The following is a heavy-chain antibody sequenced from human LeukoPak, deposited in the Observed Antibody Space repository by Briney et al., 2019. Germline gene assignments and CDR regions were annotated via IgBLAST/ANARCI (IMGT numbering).Heavy chain of an antibody. CDR3: AKIEGASHVYFDY. CDR2: INPSIGTT. Sequence: ASVKVSCKASGYTFTNYYIHWVRQAPGQGLEWMGIINPSIGTTSYAQKFQGRITMTRDTSTSTVYMELSSLRSEDTAVYYCAKIEGASHVYFDYWGQGTLVTVSS. J-gene: IGHJ4*02. D-gene: IGHD1-26*01. CDR1: GYTFTNYY. V-gene: IGHV1-46*01.